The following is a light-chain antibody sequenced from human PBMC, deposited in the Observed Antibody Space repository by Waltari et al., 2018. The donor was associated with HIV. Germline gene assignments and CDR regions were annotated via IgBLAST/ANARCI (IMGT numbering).Light chain of an antibody. Sequence: VLTQSPSTLSLSQGERATLSCRARQNTGNYLAWYQQKPGQAPRLLIYDASTRASGIPARFSGSGSGTDFTLTISSLEPEDVAVYYCQQRSNWPPVTFGQGTRLEI. V-gene: IGKV3-11*01. CDR2: DAS. CDR3: QQRSNWPPVT. CDR1: QNTGNY. J-gene: IGKJ5*01.